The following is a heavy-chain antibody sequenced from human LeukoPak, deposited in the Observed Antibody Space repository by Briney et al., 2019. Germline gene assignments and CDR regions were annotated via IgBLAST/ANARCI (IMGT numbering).Heavy chain of an antibody. CDR1: GFTFGSYR. J-gene: IGHJ4*02. V-gene: IGHV3-74*01. Sequence: GGSRRLACAASGFTFGSYRMHCVRQAPGEGRVWVSRINSDGSSTSYAGSVKGRCTISRDNAKNTLYRRMNSVRAEDTAVYYCARDPDTYYYDSSGWNYWGQGTLVTVSS. CDR3: ARDPDTYYYDSSGWNY. D-gene: IGHD3-22*01. CDR2: INSDGSST.